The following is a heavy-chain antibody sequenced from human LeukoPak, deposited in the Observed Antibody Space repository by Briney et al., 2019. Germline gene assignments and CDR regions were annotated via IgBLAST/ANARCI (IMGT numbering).Heavy chain of an antibody. CDR3: TTDLEGYCSE. CDR1: GFTFSNAW. D-gene: IGHD2-15*01. CDR2: IKSKTDGGTT. V-gene: IGHV3-15*01. Sequence: GGSLRLSWAASGFTFSNAWMSWVRQAPVKGLEWVGRIKSKTDGGTTDYAAPVKGRFTISRDDSKNTLYLQMNSLKTEDTAVYYCTTDLEGYCSEWSQGTLVTVSS. J-gene: IGHJ4*02.